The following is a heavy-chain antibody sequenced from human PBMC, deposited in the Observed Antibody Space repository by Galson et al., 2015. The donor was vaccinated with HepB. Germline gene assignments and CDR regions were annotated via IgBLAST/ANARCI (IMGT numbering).Heavy chain of an antibody. D-gene: IGHD2-2*01. CDR3: ARESLNEIVVVPSSAFDI. CDR1: GFTFSSYA. CDR2: ISGSGGST. Sequence: SLRLSCAASGFTFSSYAMSWVRQAPGKGLEWVSAISGSGGSTYYADSVKGRFTISRDNSRNTLYLQMNSLRAEDTAVYYCARESLNEIVVVPSSAFDIWGQGTMVTVSS. V-gene: IGHV3-23*01. J-gene: IGHJ3*02.